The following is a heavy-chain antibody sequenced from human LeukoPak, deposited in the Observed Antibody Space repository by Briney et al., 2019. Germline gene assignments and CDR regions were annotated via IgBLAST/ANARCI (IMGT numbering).Heavy chain of an antibody. Sequence: SQTLSLTCTVSGGSISSGSYYWSWIRQPAGKGLEWIGRIYTSGSTNYNPSLKSRVTISVDTSKNHFSLKLSSVPAADTAVYYCARDPANPKYYYDSSGIFDYWGQGTLVTVSS. CDR1: GGSISSGSYY. V-gene: IGHV4-61*02. J-gene: IGHJ4*02. CDR2: IYTSGST. D-gene: IGHD3-22*01. CDR3: ARDPANPKYYYDSSGIFDY.